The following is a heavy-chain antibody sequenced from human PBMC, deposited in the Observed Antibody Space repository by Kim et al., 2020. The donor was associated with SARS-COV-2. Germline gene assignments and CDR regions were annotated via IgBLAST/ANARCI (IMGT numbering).Heavy chain of an antibody. CDR2: ISSSGSTI. CDR3: TSYCSGGCCYLSRRNDAFDI. J-gene: IGHJ3*02. CDR1: GFTFSDYY. Sequence: GGSLRLSCAASGFTFSDYYMSWIRQAPGKGLEWVSYISSSGSTIYYADSVKGRFTISRDNAKNSLYLQMNSLRAEDTAVYYCTSYCSGGCCYLSRRNDAFDIWGQGTMVTVSS. V-gene: IGHV3-11*01. D-gene: IGHD2-15*01.